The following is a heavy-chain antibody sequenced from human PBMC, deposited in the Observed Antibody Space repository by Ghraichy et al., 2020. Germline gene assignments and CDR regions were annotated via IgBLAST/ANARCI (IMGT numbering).Heavy chain of an antibody. Sequence: SHTLSLTCAVYGGSFSGYYWSWIRQPPGKGLEWIGEINHSGSTNYNPSLKSRVTISVDTSKNQFSLKLSSVTAADTAVYYCARVYCSGGSCSSIDYWGQGTLVTVSS. V-gene: IGHV4-34*01. CDR3: ARVYCSGGSCSSIDY. D-gene: IGHD2-15*01. CDR2: INHSGST. J-gene: IGHJ4*02. CDR1: GGSFSGYY.